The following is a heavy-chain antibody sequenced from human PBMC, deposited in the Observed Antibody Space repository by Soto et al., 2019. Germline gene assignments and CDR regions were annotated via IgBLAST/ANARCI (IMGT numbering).Heavy chain of an antibody. D-gene: IGHD2-15*01. V-gene: IGHV4-59*01. CDR2: IYYSGGT. Sequence: PSETLSLTCTVSGDSSSSDYWSWIRQPPGKGLEWIGYIYYSGGTNYNPSLKSRVTISVDTSKNQFSLKLSSVTAADTAVYYCARVNCSGGSCYSKAFDIWGQGTMVTVSS. J-gene: IGHJ3*02. CDR1: GDSSSSDY. CDR3: ARVNCSGGSCYSKAFDI.